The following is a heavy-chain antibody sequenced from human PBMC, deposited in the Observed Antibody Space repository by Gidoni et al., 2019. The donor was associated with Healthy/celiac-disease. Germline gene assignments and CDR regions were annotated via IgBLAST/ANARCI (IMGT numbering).Heavy chain of an antibody. CDR3: AREGVTTLTLGYYYYGMDV. J-gene: IGHJ6*02. CDR1: GFTVSSNY. CDR2: IYSGGST. Sequence: AASGFTVSSNYMSWVRQAPGKGLEWVSVIYSGGSTYYADSVKGRFTISRDNSKNTLYLQMNSLRAEDTAVYYCAREGVTTLTLGYYYYGMDVWGQGTTVTVSS. D-gene: IGHD4-4*01. V-gene: IGHV3-53*01.